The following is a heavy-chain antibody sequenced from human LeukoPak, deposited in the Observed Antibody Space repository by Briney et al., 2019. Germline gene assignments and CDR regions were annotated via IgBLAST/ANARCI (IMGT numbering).Heavy chain of an antibody. CDR3: AREHRQYYDYWSRYYSGYNWFDL. CDR1: GGSISSYY. D-gene: IGHD3-3*01. J-gene: IGHJ5*02. Sequence: SETLSLTCTVSGGSISSYYWSWIRQPAGKGLERIGRIYTSGSTNYNPSLKSRVTMSVDTSKNQFSLKLSSVTAADTAVYYCAREHRQYYDYWSRYYSGYNWFDLWGQGTLVPVSS. V-gene: IGHV4-4*07. CDR2: IYTSGST.